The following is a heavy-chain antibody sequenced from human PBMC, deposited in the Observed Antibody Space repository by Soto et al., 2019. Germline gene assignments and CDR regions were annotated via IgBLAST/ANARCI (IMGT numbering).Heavy chain of an antibody. CDR3: TTAFWSGIYYFDY. CDR2: IKSKTDGGTT. J-gene: IGHJ4*02. Sequence: GGSLRLSCADSGFTFSKAWMSWFRQAPGKGLEWVGRIKSKTDGGTTDYAAPVKGRFTISRDDSKNTLYLQMNSLKTEDTAVYYCTTAFWSGIYYFDYWGQGTPDTVSS. D-gene: IGHD3-3*01. CDR1: GFTFSKAW. V-gene: IGHV3-15*01.